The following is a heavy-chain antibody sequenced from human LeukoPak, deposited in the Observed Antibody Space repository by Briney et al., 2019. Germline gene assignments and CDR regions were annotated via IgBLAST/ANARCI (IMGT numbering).Heavy chain of an antibody. D-gene: IGHD2/OR15-2a*01. CDR1: GYTFTSYG. J-gene: IGHJ3*02. CDR2: ISAYNGNT. Sequence: GASVKVSCKDSGYTFTSYGISWVRQAPGQGLEWMGWISAYNGNTNYAQKLQGRVTMTTDTSTSTAYMELRSLRSDDTAVYYCARSLTDYLGAGEAFDIWGQGTMVTVSS. V-gene: IGHV1-18*01. CDR3: ARSLTDYLGAGEAFDI.